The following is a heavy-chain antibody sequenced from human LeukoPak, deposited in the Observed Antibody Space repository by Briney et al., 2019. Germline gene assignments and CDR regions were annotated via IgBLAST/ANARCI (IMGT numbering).Heavy chain of an antibody. J-gene: IGHJ5*02. V-gene: IGHV4-4*07. D-gene: IGHD3-3*01. Sequence: SETLSLTCTVSGGSFSSYAWSWIRQPAGKGLEWIGRIYTSGSTNYNPSLKSRVTMSVDTSKNQFSLKLSSVTAADTAVYYCARGVFSSTPDWFDPWGQGTLVTVSS. CDR2: IYTSGST. CDR3: ARGVFSSTPDWFDP. CDR1: GGSFSSYA.